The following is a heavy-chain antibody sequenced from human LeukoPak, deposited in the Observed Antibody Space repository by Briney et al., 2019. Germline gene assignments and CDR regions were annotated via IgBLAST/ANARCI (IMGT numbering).Heavy chain of an antibody. CDR2: INHSGST. V-gene: IGHV4-34*01. CDR3: ARGAQGVVPAAICLDY. D-gene: IGHD2-2*01. CDR1: GGSFSGYY. J-gene: IGHJ4*02. Sequence: PSETLSLTCAVYGGSFSGYYWSWIRQPPGKGLEWIGEINHSGSTNYNPSLKSRVTISVDTSKNQFSLKLSSVTAADTAVYYCARGAQGVVPAAICLDYWGQGTLVTVSS.